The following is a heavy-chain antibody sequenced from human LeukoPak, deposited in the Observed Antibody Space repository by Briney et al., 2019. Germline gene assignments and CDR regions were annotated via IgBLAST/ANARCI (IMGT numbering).Heavy chain of an antibody. D-gene: IGHD5-12*01. J-gene: IGHJ4*02. CDR1: GFTFSNYA. Sequence: PGGSLRLSCAASGFTFSNYAMSWVRQAPGKGLEWVSSISSSGSYIYYADSVKGRFTISRDNAKNSLYLQMNSLRAEDTAVYYCARGPSGYHNTGGQGTLVTVSS. CDR3: ARGPSGYHNT. CDR2: ISSSGSYI. V-gene: IGHV3-21*01.